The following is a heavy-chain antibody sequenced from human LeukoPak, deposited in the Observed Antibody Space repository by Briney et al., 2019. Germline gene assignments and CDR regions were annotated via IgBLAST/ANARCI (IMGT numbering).Heavy chain of an antibody. CDR1: GGSFSGYY. Sequence: PSETLSLTCAVYGGSFSGYYWSWIRQPPGKGLEWIGEINHSGSTNYNPSLKSRVTISVDTSKNQFSLKLSSVTAADTAVYYCARDHAGYDPLYYMDVWGKGTTVTVSS. V-gene: IGHV4-34*01. D-gene: IGHD5-12*01. CDR2: INHSGST. J-gene: IGHJ6*03. CDR3: ARDHAGYDPLYYMDV.